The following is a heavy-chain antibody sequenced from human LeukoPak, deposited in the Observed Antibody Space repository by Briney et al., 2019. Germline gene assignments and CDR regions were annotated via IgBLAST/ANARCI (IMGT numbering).Heavy chain of an antibody. CDR1: GFTFSDYY. D-gene: IGHD3-22*01. Sequence: GRSLRLSCAASGFTFSDYYMSWIRQAPGKGLEWVSYISSSGSTIYYADSVKGRFTISRDNAKNSLYLQMNSLRAEDTAVYYCARDQGPYDSSGYLKLLDYWGQGTLVTVSS. CDR2: ISSSGSTI. V-gene: IGHV3-11*01. J-gene: IGHJ4*02. CDR3: ARDQGPYDSSGYLKLLDY.